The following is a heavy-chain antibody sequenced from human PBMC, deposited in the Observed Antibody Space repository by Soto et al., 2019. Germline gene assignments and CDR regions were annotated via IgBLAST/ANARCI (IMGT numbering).Heavy chain of an antibody. Sequence: GESLKIACQGSGYSFSTSWIGWVRQMPGKGLEWMGIIYPGDSDTRYSPSFQGQVTISADKSISTAFLQWSSLKASDTATYYCARTTIAGIRGYFDYWGQGTLVTVSS. CDR1: GYSFSTSW. D-gene: IGHD2-21*01. J-gene: IGHJ4*02. CDR3: ARTTIAGIRGYFDY. V-gene: IGHV5-51*01. CDR2: IYPGDSDT.